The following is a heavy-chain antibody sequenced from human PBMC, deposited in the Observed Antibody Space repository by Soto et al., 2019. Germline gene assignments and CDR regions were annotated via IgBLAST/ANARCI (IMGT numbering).Heavy chain of an antibody. CDR2: INAGNGNT. Sequence: ASVKVSCKASGYTFTSYAMHWVRQAPGQRLEWMGWINAGNGNTKYSQKFQGRVTITRDTSASTAYMELSSLRSEDTAVYYCARRYHYGSGSYSYFVFWGQGTLVTVSS. J-gene: IGHJ4*02. D-gene: IGHD3-10*01. V-gene: IGHV1-3*01. CDR1: GYTFTSYA. CDR3: ARRYHYGSGSYSYFVF.